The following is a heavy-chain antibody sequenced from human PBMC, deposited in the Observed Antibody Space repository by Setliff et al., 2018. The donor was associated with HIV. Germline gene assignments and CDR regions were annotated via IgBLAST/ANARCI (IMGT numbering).Heavy chain of an antibody. CDR2: NNHSGNT. CDR3: ARLVRWEPRTFYYYYMDV. CDR1: GGSFSDYY. V-gene: IGHV4-34*01. D-gene: IGHD1-26*01. J-gene: IGHJ6*03. Sequence: PSETLSLTCAVYGGSFSDYYWSWFRQPPGKGLEWIGENNHSGNTNYNPSLKSRVAVSLDTSRNQFSLRLSSVTAADTAVYYCARLVRWEPRTFYYYYMDVWGKGTTVTVSS.